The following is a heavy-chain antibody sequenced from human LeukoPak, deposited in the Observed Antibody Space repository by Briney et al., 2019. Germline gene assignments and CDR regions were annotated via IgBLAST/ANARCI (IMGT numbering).Heavy chain of an antibody. CDR1: GFTFSSYG. V-gene: IGHV3-33*01. CDR2: VWYDGSNK. Sequence: PGGSLRLSCAASGFTFSSYGMHWIRQAPGKGLEWVAVVWYDGSNKYYADSVKGRFTISRDNSKNTLYLQMNILRAEDTAVYYCARPRSTDAFDIWGQGTMVTVSS. CDR3: ARPRSTDAFDI. J-gene: IGHJ3*02.